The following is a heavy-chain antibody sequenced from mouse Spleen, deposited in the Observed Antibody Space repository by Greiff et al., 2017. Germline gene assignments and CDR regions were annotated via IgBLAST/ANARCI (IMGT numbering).Heavy chain of an antibody. J-gene: IGHJ4*01. D-gene: IGHD2-3*01. CDR1: GFTFSDYY. CDR3: ARDDGVGMDY. CDR2: INYDGSST. V-gene: IGHV5-16*01. Sequence: DVKLVESEGGLVQPGSSMKLSCTASGFTFSDYYMAWVRQVPEKGLEWVANINYDGSSTYYLDSLKSRFIISRDNAKNILYLQMSSLKSEDTATYYCARDDGVGMDYWGQGTSVTVSS.